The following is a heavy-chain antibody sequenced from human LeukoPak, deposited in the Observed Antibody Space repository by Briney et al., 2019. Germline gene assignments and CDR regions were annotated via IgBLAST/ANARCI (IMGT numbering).Heavy chain of an antibody. J-gene: IGHJ4*02. Sequence: GGSLRLSCAASGFTFSIYSMNWVRQAPGKGLEWVSSISSSSSYIYYADSLKGRFTISRDNSKNTLYLQMNSLRAEDTAVYYCARVVGYYGSGSYDYWGQGTLVTVSS. CDR2: ISSSSSYI. D-gene: IGHD3-10*01. CDR3: ARVVGYYGSGSYDY. CDR1: GFTFSIYS. V-gene: IGHV3-21*04.